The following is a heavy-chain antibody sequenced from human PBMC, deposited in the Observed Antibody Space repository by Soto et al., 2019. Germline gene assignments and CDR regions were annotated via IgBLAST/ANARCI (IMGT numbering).Heavy chain of an antibody. D-gene: IGHD3-3*01. J-gene: IGHJ4*02. CDR1: GFTFSSYG. V-gene: IGHV3-30*03. CDR3: AMLTLIFGATDY. Sequence: GGSLRLSCAASGFTFSSYGMHWVRQAPGKGLEWVAVISYDGSNKYYADSVKGRFTISRDNSKNTLYLQMNSLRAEDTAVYYCAMLTLIFGATDYLGQGTLLTVSS. CDR2: ISYDGSNK.